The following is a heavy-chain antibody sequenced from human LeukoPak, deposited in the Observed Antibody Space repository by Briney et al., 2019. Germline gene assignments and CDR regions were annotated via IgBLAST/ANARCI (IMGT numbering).Heavy chain of an antibody. D-gene: IGHD3-10*01. CDR1: GFTFRSYA. CDR3: AKDYIFGDYFDY. CDR2: ISGSGGSI. V-gene: IGHV3-23*01. Sequence: GGSLRLSCAASGFTFRSYAMTWVRQAPGKGLEWVSVISGSGGSIYYADSVKGRFTISRDNSKNTLYLQMNSLRAEDTALYYCAKDYIFGDYFDYWGQGTLVTVSS. J-gene: IGHJ4*02.